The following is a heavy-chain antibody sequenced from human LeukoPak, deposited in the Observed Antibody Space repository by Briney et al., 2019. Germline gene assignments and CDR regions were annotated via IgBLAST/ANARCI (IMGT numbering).Heavy chain of an antibody. D-gene: IGHD5/OR15-5a*01. J-gene: IGHJ5*02. CDR1: GGSLSGYY. CDR3: ARAGILSTGDYFDP. CDR2: INHSGST. Sequence: SETLSLTCGVYGGSLSGYYWSWIRQVPGKGLEWIGEINHSGSTNYSPSLKSRVTISVDTSKDQFSLKLSSVTAADTAVYYCARAGILSTGDYFDPWGQGTLVTVSS. V-gene: IGHV4-34*01.